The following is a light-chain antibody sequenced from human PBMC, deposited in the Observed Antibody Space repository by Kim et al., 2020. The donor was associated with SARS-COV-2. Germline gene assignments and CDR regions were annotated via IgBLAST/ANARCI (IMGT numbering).Light chain of an antibody. CDR1: QAISNY. J-gene: IGKJ4*01. Sequence: ASIGDGVTITCRARQAISNYLAWFQQKPGKGPKRLIYAASSLQGGVPSRFSGSGSGTEFTLTISSLQPEDFATYFCLQHNVYPLTFGGGTKVDIK. CDR3: LQHNVYPLT. V-gene: IGKV1-17*03. CDR2: AAS.